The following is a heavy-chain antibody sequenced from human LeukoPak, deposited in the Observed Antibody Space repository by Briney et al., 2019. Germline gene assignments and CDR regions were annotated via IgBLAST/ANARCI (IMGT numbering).Heavy chain of an antibody. CDR2: ISYDGSNK. CDR1: GFTFSSYG. V-gene: IGHV3-30*18. Sequence: PGGSLRLSCAAAGFTFSSYGMHWVRQAPGKGLEWVAVISYDGSNKYYADSVKGRFTISRDNSKNTLYLQMNSLRAEDTAVYYCAKSGSQRRTYYYYMDVWGKGTTVTVSS. CDR3: AKSGSQRRTYYYYMDV. D-gene: IGHD3-10*01. J-gene: IGHJ6*03.